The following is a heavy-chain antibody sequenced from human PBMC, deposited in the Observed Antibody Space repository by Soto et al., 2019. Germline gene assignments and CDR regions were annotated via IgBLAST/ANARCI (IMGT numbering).Heavy chain of an antibody. CDR1: GGSISSGDYY. CDR2: IYYSGTT. J-gene: IGHJ1*01. Sequence: SETLSLSCTVSGGSISSGDYYWSWIRQLPGKGLEWIGYIYYSGTTFHNPSLKSRVSISVDTSKNLFSLKLSSMTAADTAVYYCGRTSGDRGLRKHFQLWGQRTLVIVSA. D-gene: IGHD3-10*01. V-gene: IGHV4-31*03. CDR3: GRTSGDRGLRKHFQL.